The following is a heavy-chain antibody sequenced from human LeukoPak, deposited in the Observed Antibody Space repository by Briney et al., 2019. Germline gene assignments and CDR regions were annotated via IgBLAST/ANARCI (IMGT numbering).Heavy chain of an antibody. CDR3: ARTGTASRNYYYYYMDV. J-gene: IGHJ6*03. D-gene: IGHD1-1*01. CDR2: MNPNSGNT. Sequence: GASVKVSCKASGYTLTSYDINWVRQATGQGLEWMGWMNPNSGNTGYAQKFQGRVTMTRNTSISTAYMELSSLRSEDTAVYYCARTGTASRNYYYYYMDVWGKGTTVTVSS. CDR1: GYTLTSYD. V-gene: IGHV1-8*01.